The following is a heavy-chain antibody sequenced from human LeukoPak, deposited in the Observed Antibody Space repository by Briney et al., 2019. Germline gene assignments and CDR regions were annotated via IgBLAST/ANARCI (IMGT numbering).Heavy chain of an antibody. Sequence: ESLKISCKGSGYSFTNYWIGWVRQMPGKGLEWMGNIYPGDSDTRYSPSFQGQITISADESITTAYLQWSSLKASDTAMYYCARRHYGMDVWGQGTSVTVSS. J-gene: IGHJ6*02. CDR3: ARRHYGMDV. CDR2: IYPGDSDT. CDR1: GYSFTNYW. V-gene: IGHV5-51*01.